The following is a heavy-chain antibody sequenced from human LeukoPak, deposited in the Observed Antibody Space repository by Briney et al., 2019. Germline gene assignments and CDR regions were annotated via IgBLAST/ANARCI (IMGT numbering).Heavy chain of an antibody. V-gene: IGHV3-74*01. CDR3: ARGAVAGANFDY. J-gene: IGHJ4*02. Sequence: GGSLRLSCADSGFTFDRYWMHWVRQPPGKGLSWVSHITTDGGGTSYADSVKGRFTISRDNAKKTLYPQMNSLRAEDTAVYYCARGAVAGANFDYWGLGTLVTVSS. D-gene: IGHD1-26*01. CDR1: GFTFDRYW. CDR2: ITTDGGGT.